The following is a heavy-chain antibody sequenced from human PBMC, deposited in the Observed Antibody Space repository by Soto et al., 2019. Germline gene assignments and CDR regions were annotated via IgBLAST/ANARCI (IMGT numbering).Heavy chain of an antibody. CDR1: GDSLCSNTAA. CDR2: TYYRSKWYY. CDR3: ARGSYTSTWY. Sequence: SQTLSLTCAISGDSLCSNTAAWSWIRQSPSRGLEWLGRTYYRSKWYYDYAASVTSRMTINPDTSKNQFSLQLNSVTPEDTAVYYCARGSYTSTWYWGQGTLVTVS. J-gene: IGHJ4*02. D-gene: IGHD6-13*01. V-gene: IGHV6-1*01.